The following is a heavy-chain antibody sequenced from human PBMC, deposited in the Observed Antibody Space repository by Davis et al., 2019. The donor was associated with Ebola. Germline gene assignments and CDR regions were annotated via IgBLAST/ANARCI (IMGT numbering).Heavy chain of an antibody. V-gene: IGHV4-59*08. CDR2: IYYSGST. Sequence: MPSETLSLTCTVSGGSISSYYWSWIRQPPGKGLEWIGYIYYSGSTNYNPSLKSRVTISVDTSKNQFSLKLSSVTAADTAVYYCARQVRAARYYGMDVWGQGTTVTVSS. CDR1: GGSISSYY. CDR3: ARQVRAARYYGMDV. J-gene: IGHJ6*02. D-gene: IGHD6-6*01.